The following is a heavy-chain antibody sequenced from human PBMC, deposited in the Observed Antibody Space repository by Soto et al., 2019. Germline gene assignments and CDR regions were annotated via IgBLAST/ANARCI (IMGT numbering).Heavy chain of an antibody. CDR3: STRAYDTNGYYRFDP. D-gene: IGHD3-22*01. J-gene: IGHJ5*01. CDR1: GGSFSGHS. Sequence: QVQLQQWGAGLLKPSETLSLTCAVYGGSFSGHSWTWIRQSPGKGLEWIGDINHSRRVNYSPSLKSRVTISLDTSKNQVSLTLSAVTAADTAMYYCSTRAYDTNGYYRFDPWGQGTLVTVSS. CDR2: INHSRRV. V-gene: IGHV4-34*01.